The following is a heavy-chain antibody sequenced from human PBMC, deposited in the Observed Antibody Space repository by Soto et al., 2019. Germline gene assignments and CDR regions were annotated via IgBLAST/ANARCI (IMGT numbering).Heavy chain of an antibody. Sequence: SETLSLTCTVSGGSLGSSGYYWGWIRQSPGKGLEWIGNIYYSGNTFYNPSLKSRVTVSVDTSKNQIYLHLSAVTAAATAIFYCASIAAPGTTHFDFWGQGTLVTVSS. V-gene: IGHV4-39*01. CDR1: GGSLGSSGYY. D-gene: IGHD6-13*01. J-gene: IGHJ4*02. CDR2: IYYSGNT. CDR3: ASIAAPGTTHFDF.